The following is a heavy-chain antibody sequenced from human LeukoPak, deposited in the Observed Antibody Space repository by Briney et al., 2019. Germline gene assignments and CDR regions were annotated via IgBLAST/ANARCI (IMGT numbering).Heavy chain of an antibody. V-gene: IGHV4-4*02. CDR2: IYHSGST. Sequence: PSETLSLTCAVSGGSISSSNWWSWVRQPPGKGLEWIGEIYHSGSTNYNPSLKSRVTISVDKSKNQFSLKLSSVTAADTAVYYCAPTDAVDYYYGMDVWGQGATVTVSS. CDR3: APTDAVDYYYGMDV. CDR1: GGSISSSNW. D-gene: IGHD4-23*01. J-gene: IGHJ6*02.